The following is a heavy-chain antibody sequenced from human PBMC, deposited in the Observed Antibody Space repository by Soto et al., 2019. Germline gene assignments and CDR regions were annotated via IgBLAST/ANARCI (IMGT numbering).Heavy chain of an antibody. CDR3: AKHRDCYGSNCYSGEFDP. J-gene: IGHJ5*02. Sequence: PSETLSLTCTVSGGSVSSTNYYWSWIRQPPGKVLEWIVYIYYSGSTYYNPSLKSRVTISLDTSNNQFSLKLSSVTASYPSVYYCAKHRDCYGSNCYSGEFDPWGQGTLVTVSS. CDR1: GGSVSSTNYY. V-gene: IGHV4-30-4*08. D-gene: IGHD2-15*01. CDR2: IYYSGST.